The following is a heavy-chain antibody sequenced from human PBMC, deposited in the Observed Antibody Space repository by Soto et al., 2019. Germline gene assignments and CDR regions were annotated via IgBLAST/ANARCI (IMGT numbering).Heavy chain of an antibody. CDR2: INHSGST. Sequence: SETLSLTCAVYGGSFSGDYWSGIRQPPGKGLEWIGEINHSGSTNYNPSLKSRVTISVDTSKNQFSLKLSSVTAADTAVYYCASLRGYSYGSRIYYYCGMDVRGQGTTVTVSS. CDR3: ASLRGYSYGSRIYYYCGMDV. V-gene: IGHV4-34*01. D-gene: IGHD5-18*01. CDR1: GGSFSGDY. J-gene: IGHJ6*02.